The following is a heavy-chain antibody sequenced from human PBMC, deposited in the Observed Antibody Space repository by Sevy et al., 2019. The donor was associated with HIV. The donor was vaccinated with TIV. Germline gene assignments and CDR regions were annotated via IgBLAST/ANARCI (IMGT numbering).Heavy chain of an antibody. CDR1: GFTFDDYG. D-gene: IGHD6-19*01. CDR3: AGEARYSSGWYAAFDI. J-gene: IGHJ3*02. V-gene: IGHV3-20*04. Sequence: GGSLRLSCAASGFTFDDYGMSWVRQAPGKGLEWVSGINWNGGSTGYADSVKGRFTISRDNAKNSLYLQMNSLRAEDTALYYCAGEARYSSGWYAAFDIWGQGTMVTVSS. CDR2: INWNGGST.